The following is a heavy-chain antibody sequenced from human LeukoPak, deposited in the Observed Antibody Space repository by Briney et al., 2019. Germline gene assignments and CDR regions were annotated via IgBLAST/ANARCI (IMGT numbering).Heavy chain of an antibody. Sequence: SETLSLTCTVSGGSISNYYWNWIRQPPGKGLEWIGSVYHRGNTYYSLSLKSRVTISVDTSKNQFSLKLRSVTAADTTVYYCARQTTAYDSGWHFDYWGQGTLLTVSS. CDR1: GGSISNYY. CDR3: ARQTTAYDSGWHFDY. V-gene: IGHV4-59*05. D-gene: IGHD6-19*01. CDR2: VYHRGNT. J-gene: IGHJ4*02.